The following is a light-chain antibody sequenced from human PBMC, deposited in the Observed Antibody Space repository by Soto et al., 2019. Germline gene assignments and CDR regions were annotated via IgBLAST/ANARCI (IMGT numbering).Light chain of an antibody. V-gene: IGKV3-20*01. CDR1: QSVSSY. Sequence: EIVLPQSPATLSLSPGEIATLPSRASQSVSSYLAWYQQKPGQAPRLLIYDASNRATGIPDRFSGSGSGTDFTLTVSRLEPEDFALYYCQQYGNSPITFGQGTRLEIK. CDR2: DAS. J-gene: IGKJ5*01. CDR3: QQYGNSPIT.